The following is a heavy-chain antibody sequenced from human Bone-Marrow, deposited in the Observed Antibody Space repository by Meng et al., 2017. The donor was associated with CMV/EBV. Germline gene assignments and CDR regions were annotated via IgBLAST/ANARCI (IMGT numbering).Heavy chain of an antibody. CDR3: AKGAATYYDFWSGYPGEYYFDY. Sequence: GESLKISCAASGFTFSSYGMHCVRQAPGKGLEWVAFIRYDGSNKYYADSVKGRFTISRDNSKNTLYLQMNSLRAEDTAVYYCAKGAATYYDFWSGYPGEYYFDYWGQGTLVTVSS. V-gene: IGHV3-30*02. CDR1: GFTFSSYG. CDR2: IRYDGSNK. J-gene: IGHJ4*02. D-gene: IGHD3-3*01.